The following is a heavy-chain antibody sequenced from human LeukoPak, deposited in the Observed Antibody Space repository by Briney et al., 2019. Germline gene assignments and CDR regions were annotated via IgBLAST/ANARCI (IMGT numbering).Heavy chain of an antibody. J-gene: IGHJ4*02. CDR2: IKQDGSEK. CDR1: GFTFSSYW. V-gene: IGHV3-7*01. CDR3: AGGTGWLIDS. D-gene: IGHD3-9*01. Sequence: GGSLRLSCAASGFTFSSYWMSWVRQAPGKGLEWVANIKQDGSEKFYVDSVKGRFTISRDNAKNSLYLQMSSLRPEDTALYYCAGGTGWLIDSWGQGTLVTVSS.